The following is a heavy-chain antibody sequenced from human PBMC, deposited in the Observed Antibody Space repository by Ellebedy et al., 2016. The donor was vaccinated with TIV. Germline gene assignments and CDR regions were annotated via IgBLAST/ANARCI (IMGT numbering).Heavy chain of an antibody. J-gene: IGHJ6*02. D-gene: IGHD1-26*01. V-gene: IGHV3-21*01. CDR1: GFTFSSYS. CDR2: ISSSSSYI. CDR3: ARDFGELPYYYYGMDV. Sequence: PGGSLRLSCAASGFTFSSYSMNWVRQAPGKGLEWVSSISSSSSYIYYADSVKGRFTISRDNAKNSLYLQMNSLRAEDTAVYYCARDFGELPYYYYGMDVWGQGTTVTVSS.